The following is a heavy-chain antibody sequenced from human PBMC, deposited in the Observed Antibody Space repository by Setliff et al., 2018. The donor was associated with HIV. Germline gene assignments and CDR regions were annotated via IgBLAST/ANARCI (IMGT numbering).Heavy chain of an antibody. Sequence: GASVKVSCKAPGDTFPKYYLHWVRQAPGQGLEWMGIINPNGGRTTYAQKFQGRVTMTRATSTSTVYMELSSLTSEDTAVYFCARGSRITVVSVLIYSRFDCWGQGTRVTVSS. CDR3: ARGSRITVVSVLIYSRFDC. V-gene: IGHV1-46*01. J-gene: IGHJ4*02. CDR1: GDTFPKYY. CDR2: INPNGGRT. D-gene: IGHD3-3*01.